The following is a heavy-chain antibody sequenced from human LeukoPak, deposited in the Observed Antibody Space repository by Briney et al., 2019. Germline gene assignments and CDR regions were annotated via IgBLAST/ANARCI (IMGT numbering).Heavy chain of an antibody. CDR1: GFTSGDYA. CDR2: ISEDGGGT. Sequence: GGSLRLSCAASGFTSGDYAMHWVRQAPGKGLEWVSLISEDGGGTYYADSVKGRFTISRDNTKNSLYLQMNSLRTEDTALYYCARWQCCSYYGMDVWGQGTTVTVSS. CDR3: ARWQCCSYYGMDV. V-gene: IGHV3-43*02. J-gene: IGHJ6*02. D-gene: IGHD5-24*01.